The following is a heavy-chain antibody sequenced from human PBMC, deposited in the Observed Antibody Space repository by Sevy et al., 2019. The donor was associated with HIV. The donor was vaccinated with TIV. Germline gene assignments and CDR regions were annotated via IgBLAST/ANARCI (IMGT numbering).Heavy chain of an antibody. J-gene: IGHJ4*02. CDR2: IRSNTDGATT. Sequence: GGSLRLSCAASGFTFSNAWMSWVRQAPGKGLEWVGRIRSNTDGATTDYAAPLKGRFTISIDDAKNTLYLQMNILKSEDTAVYYCTTDREYGDYKGGFDYWGQGTLVTVSS. CDR1: GFTFSNAW. D-gene: IGHD4-17*01. CDR3: TTDREYGDYKGGFDY. V-gene: IGHV3-15*01.